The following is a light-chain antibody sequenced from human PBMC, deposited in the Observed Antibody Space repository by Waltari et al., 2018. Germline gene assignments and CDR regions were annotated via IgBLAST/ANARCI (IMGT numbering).Light chain of an antibody. J-gene: IGKJ1*01. CDR3: QQYNSYLST. CDR1: QRVSNN. Sequence: EAMMTQSPATLSVSPGDRATLSCRASQRVSNNVAWFQQKPGQAPNLLIYDASTRATGVPARFSGSGSGTEFTLTISSLQTEDFAVYYCQQYNSYLSTFGQGTKVEIK. V-gene: IGKV3-15*01. CDR2: DAS.